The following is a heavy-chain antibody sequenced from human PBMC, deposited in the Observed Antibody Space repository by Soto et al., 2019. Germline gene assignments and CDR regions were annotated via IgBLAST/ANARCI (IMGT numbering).Heavy chain of an antibody. CDR1: GFTLSTYA. Sequence: GGSLRLSCAVTGFTLSTYAMTWVLQAPGEGLECVSGVTGSGGQIHYADSVKGRFTISKDISKNILFLQMNSLRADDTAVYYCAKDAVYKDGLWLMDHWGRGTLVTVSS. CDR2: VTGSGGQI. D-gene: IGHD2-21*01. CDR3: AKDAVYKDGLWLMDH. V-gene: IGHV3-23*01. J-gene: IGHJ4*02.